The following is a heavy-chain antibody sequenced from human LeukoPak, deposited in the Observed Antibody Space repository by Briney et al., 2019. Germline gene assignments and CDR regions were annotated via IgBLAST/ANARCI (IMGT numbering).Heavy chain of an antibody. V-gene: IGHV1-8*01. CDR3: VTGVPWD. J-gene: IGHJ4*02. Sequence: GASVKVSCKASRNTFTTYDFNWVRQAPGQGFEWMGWMNPKTGRTGFAQKFRGRFTMTRNISINTAYLEVTNLRFEDTALYYCVTGVPWDWGQGSLITVSS. CDR2: MNPKTGRT. CDR1: RNTFTTYD. D-gene: IGHD1-26*01.